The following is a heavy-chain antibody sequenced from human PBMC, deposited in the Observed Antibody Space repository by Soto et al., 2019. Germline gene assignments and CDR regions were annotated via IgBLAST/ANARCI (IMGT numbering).Heavy chain of an antibody. CDR2: IIPNFGTA. Sequence: QVQLVQSGAEVKKPGSSVKVSCKASGGTFSSYAISWVRQAPGQGLEWMGGIIPNFGTASHAQKLQGRVTITADESTSTAYMELSSLRSEDTAVYYCARATMVRGVITSLDYWGQGTLVTVSS. D-gene: IGHD3-10*01. V-gene: IGHV1-69*01. CDR3: ARATMVRGVITSLDY. CDR1: GGTFSSYA. J-gene: IGHJ4*02.